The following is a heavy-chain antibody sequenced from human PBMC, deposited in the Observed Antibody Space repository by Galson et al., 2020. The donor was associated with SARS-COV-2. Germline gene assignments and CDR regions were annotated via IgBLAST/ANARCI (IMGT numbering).Heavy chain of an antibody. CDR3: ARDEGTRRYYYGRVYYGMDV. V-gene: IGHV3-21*01. CDR2: ISTSSSYT. CDR1: GFPFSTYS. J-gene: IGHJ6*02. D-gene: IGHD3-10*01. Sequence: GESLKISCAASGFPFSTYSMNWVRLAPGKGLEWVSSISTSSSYTYYVDSVKGRFSISRDNPRNSLYLQMNSLRAEDTAVYYCARDEGTRRYYYGRVYYGMDVWGQGTTVTVSS.